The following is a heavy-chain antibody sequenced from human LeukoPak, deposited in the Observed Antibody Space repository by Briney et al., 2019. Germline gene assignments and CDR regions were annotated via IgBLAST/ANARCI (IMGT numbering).Heavy chain of an antibody. CDR2: INPSGGST. Sequence: ASVKVSCKASGYTFTSYYMHWVRQAPGQGLEWMGIINPSGGSTSYAQKFQGRVTMTRDTSTSTVYMELSSLRSEDTAVYYCASLLYGSGSYYPPAFDYWGQGTLVTVSS. CDR1: GYTFTSYY. D-gene: IGHD3-10*01. V-gene: IGHV1-46*01. J-gene: IGHJ4*02. CDR3: ASLLYGSGSYYPPAFDY.